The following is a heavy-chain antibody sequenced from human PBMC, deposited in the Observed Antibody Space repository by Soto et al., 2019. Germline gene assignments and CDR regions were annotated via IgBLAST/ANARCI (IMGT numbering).Heavy chain of an antibody. D-gene: IGHD3-22*01. CDR3: TRLIYDSRLNYFYFDL. Sequence: EILPLTCVVSGGCMSGRNWWSWLRQAPVKGLEWIGEVFHSGDTTYSPSLRSRVTISVDKSKNQLSLQLNSVTAADTAVYYCTRLIYDSRLNYFYFDLWGQGALVTVSS. J-gene: IGHJ4*02. CDR2: VFHSGDT. CDR1: GGCMSGRNW. V-gene: IGHV4-4*02.